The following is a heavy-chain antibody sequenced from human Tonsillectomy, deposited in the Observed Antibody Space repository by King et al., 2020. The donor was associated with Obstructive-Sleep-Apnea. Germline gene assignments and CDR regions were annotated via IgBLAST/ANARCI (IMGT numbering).Heavy chain of an antibody. CDR1: GFTFRNYG. D-gene: IGHD5-12*01. CDR2: ISGSAGST. CDR3: AKLRGHNGYDAHDF. V-gene: IGHV3-23*04. Sequence: VQLVESGGGLVKPGGSLGISCAASGFTFRNYGMSWVRQAPGKGLEFVSAISGSAGSTYYADSVKGRFTISRDTSKSVLRLQMNSLRAEDSAVYYCAKLRGHNGYDAHDFWGQGTLVTVSS. J-gene: IGHJ4*02.